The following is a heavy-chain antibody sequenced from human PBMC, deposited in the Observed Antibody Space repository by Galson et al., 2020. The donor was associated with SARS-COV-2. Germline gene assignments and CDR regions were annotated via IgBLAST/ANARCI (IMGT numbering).Heavy chain of an antibody. CDR2: VPSSGTT. J-gene: IGHJ4*02. Sequence: PSQTLPLTCTVSGDSISSSAYFWAWIRQAPGKGLEWIVSVPSSGTTYYNPSLRSRASTTLDMSKNQFYLNLNLGTAADTAGYYCARDGRTRTTAVQGPDYWGQGTLVTVSS. CDR3: ARDGRTRTTAVQGPDY. CDR1: GDSISSSAYF. V-gene: IGHV4-39*07. D-gene: IGHD3-10*01.